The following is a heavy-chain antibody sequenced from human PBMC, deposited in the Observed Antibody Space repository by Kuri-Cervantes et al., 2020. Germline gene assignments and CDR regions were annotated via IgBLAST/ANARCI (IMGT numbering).Heavy chain of an antibody. CDR2: IIPIFGTA. Sequence: SVKVSCKASGGTFSSYAISWVRQAPGQGLEWMGGIIPIFGTANYAQKFQGRVTITTDESTSTAYMELRSLRSDDTAVYYCARVCGRNCRHFDYWGQGTLVTVSS. CDR3: ARVCGRNCRHFDY. D-gene: IGHD1-14*01. V-gene: IGHV1-69*05. CDR1: GGTFSSYA. J-gene: IGHJ4*02.